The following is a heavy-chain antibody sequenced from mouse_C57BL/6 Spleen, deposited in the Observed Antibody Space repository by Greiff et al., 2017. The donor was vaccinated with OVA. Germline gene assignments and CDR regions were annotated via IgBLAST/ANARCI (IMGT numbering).Heavy chain of an antibody. D-gene: IGHD2-9*01. J-gene: IGHJ4*01. CDR3: ARSCYGYDGGYAMDY. CDR1: GYAFSSYW. CDR2: IYPGDGDT. V-gene: IGHV1-80*01. Sequence: QVQLQQSGAELVKPGASVKISCKASGYAFSSYWMNWVKQRPGQGLEWIGQIYPGDGDTNYNGKFKGKATLTADKSSSTAYMQLSSLTSEDSAVYFCARSCYGYDGGYAMDYWGQGTSVTVSS.